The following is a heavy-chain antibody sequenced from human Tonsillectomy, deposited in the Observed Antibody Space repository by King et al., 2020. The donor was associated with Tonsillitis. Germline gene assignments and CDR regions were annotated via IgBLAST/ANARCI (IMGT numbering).Heavy chain of an antibody. CDR2: IYWNDDQ. V-gene: IGHV2-5*01. J-gene: IGHJ4*02. Sequence: ITLKESGPTLVKPTQTLTLTCTFSGFSLSTSEVGVGWIRQPPGKALEWLALIYWNDDQRYSPALESRLTSTKDTSKNQVVLTMNNMDPGDTAQCYCAHRRYYHFWSAYYGLFDFWGQGTPVTVSS. CDR3: AHRRYYHFWSAYYGLFDF. D-gene: IGHD3-3*01. CDR1: GFSLSTSEVG.